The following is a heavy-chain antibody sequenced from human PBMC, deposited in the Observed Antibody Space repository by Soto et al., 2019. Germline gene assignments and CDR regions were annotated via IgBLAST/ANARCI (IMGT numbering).Heavy chain of an antibody. CDR2: FDPEDGET. CDR3: ASFSLTAAGPYFDY. V-gene: IGHV1-24*01. D-gene: IGHD6-13*01. CDR1: GYTLTELS. Sequence: ASVKISCKVSGYTLTELSMHWVRQAPGKGLGWMGGFDPEDGETIYAQKFQGRVTMTEDTSTDTAYMELSSLRSEDTAVYYCASFSLTAAGPYFDYWGQGTLVTVSS. J-gene: IGHJ4*02.